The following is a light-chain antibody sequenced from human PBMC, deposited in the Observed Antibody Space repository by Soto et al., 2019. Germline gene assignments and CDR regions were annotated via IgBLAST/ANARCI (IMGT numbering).Light chain of an antibody. J-gene: IGKJ5*01. Sequence: HSTGTPSVYPNEGAIRSGMACQGVTTNFAWYQQKSGQSPRLLIYDVSIRATGVPAGFSGTGSETDFTLTISGLQSEDSAVYFCPQYNIWPFSFGEGTRLEFK. CDR2: DVS. V-gene: IGKV3-15*01. CDR1: QGVTTN. CDR3: PQYNIWPFS.